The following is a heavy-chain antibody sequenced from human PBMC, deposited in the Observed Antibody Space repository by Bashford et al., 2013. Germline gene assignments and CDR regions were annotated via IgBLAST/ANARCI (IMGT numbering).Heavy chain of an antibody. V-gene: IGHV3-33*01. Sequence: VRQAPGKGLEWVASIWYDGINKYYAGSVKGRLTIVRDNTKNTLFLLMNSLRVEDTAVYYCARDRGYCSGGRCYHSSFDYWGQGTLVTVSS. J-gene: IGHJ4*02. D-gene: IGHD2-15*01. CDR2: IWYDGINK. CDR3: ARDRGYCSGGRCYHSSFDY.